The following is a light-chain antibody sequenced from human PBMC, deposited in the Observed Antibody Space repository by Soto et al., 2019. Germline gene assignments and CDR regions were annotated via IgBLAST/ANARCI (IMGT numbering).Light chain of an antibody. V-gene: IGKV3-20*01. J-gene: IGKJ2*01. CDR1: QSVSSSY. CDR3: QQYGISPYT. CDR2: GAS. Sequence: EIVLTQSPGTLSLSPGERATLSCRASQSVSSSYLAWYQQKPGQAPRLLIYGASSRATGITDRFSGSGSGTDFKLTISRLEPKDFAVYYCQQYGISPYTFGQGTKLEIK.